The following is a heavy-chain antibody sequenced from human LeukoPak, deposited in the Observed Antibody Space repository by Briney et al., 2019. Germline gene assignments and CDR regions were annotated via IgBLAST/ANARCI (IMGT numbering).Heavy chain of an antibody. CDR2: IKQDGSDK. CDR3: ATYHNTLTAKRSYY. J-gene: IGHJ4*02. D-gene: IGHD2-21*02. CDR1: GITFSNYW. V-gene: IGHV3-7*03. Sequence: GGSLRLSCAASGITFSNYWMKWVRQAPGKGLEWLATIKQDGSDKFYVDSVKGRFTISRDNAGNSLFLQMNSLRAEDTAVYYCATYHNTLTAKRSYYWGQGTLVTVSS.